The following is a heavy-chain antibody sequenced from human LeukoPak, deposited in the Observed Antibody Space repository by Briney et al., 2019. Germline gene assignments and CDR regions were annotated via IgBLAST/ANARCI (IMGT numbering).Heavy chain of an antibody. CDR2: ITSEGHST. V-gene: IGHV3-21*01. Sequence: PGESPRLSCVASGFTFRIYRMDWVRQAPGKGLEWVSSITSEGHSTYYRDSVKGRFAISRDNAKNSLYLQMNSLRADDTAVYYCARYEYSGYDFWGQGTLVTVSS. D-gene: IGHD5-12*01. CDR3: ARYEYSGYDF. J-gene: IGHJ4*02. CDR1: GFTFRIYR.